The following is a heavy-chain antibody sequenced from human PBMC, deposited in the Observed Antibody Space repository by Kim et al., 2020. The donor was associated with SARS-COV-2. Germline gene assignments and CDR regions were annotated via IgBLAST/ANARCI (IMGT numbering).Heavy chain of an antibody. Sequence: FQGRVRITADESTSTAYMELSSLRSEDTAVYYCARERYYYDSSGQGSFDYWGQGTLVTVSS. J-gene: IGHJ4*02. D-gene: IGHD3-22*01. V-gene: IGHV1-69*01. CDR3: ARERYYYDSSGQGSFDY.